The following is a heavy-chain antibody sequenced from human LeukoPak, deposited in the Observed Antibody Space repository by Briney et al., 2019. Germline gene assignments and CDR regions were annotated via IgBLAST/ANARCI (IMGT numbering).Heavy chain of an antibody. D-gene: IGHD4-23*01. CDR1: GYNFSNCL. CDR2: IYPGDSDT. J-gene: IGHJ4*02. V-gene: IGHV5-51*01. CDR3: ARHGGGGSGGNSGFDY. Sequence: GESLKISCEGSGYNFSNCLIGWVRQLPGKGLEWMGIIYPGDSDTRYGPSFQGQVTISADKSISTAYLQWSSLKASDTAMYYCARHGGGGSGGNSGFDYWGQGTLVTVSS.